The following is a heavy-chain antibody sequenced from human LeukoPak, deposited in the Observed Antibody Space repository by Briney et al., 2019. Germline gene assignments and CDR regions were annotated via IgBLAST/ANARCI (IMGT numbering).Heavy chain of an antibody. D-gene: IGHD4-23*01. V-gene: IGHV3-23*01. Sequence: GGSLRLSCAASGFTFSSFAMSWVRQAPGKGLEWVSAVVYSGLSTYYADSVKGRFTISRDNSKNTLYLHMNSLRAEDTAVYYCAKDLAFYGGNSGSWGQGTLVTVSS. CDR2: VVYSGLST. CDR1: GFTFSSFA. CDR3: AKDLAFYGGNSGS. J-gene: IGHJ4*02.